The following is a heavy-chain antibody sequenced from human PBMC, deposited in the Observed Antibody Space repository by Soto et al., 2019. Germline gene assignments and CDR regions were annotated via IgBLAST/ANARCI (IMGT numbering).Heavy chain of an antibody. CDR2: IYYSGST. J-gene: IGHJ4*02. Sequence: PSETLSLTCTVSGGSISSGGYYWSWIRQHPGKGLEWIGYIYYSGSTYYNPSLKSRVTISVDTSKNQFSLKLSSVTAADTAVYYCARGNRVSWDYGDYDPPGYFDYWGQGTLVTVSS. V-gene: IGHV4-31*03. D-gene: IGHD4-17*01. CDR3: ARGNRVSWDYGDYDPPGYFDY. CDR1: GGSISSGGYY.